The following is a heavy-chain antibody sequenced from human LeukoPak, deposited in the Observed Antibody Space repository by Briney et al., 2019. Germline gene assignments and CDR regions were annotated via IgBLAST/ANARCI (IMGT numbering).Heavy chain of an antibody. Sequence: SLRLSCSAYGFPFDDYVMHWVRPAAGKGLDWVSGISWNSGSIGYADSVKGRFTISRDNSKNTLYLQMNSLRSEDTAVYYCAKGLSPYYYYYMDVWGKGTTVTVSS. D-gene: IGHD5/OR15-5a*01. CDR1: GFPFDDYV. CDR3: AKGLSPYYYYYMDV. CDR2: ISWNSGSI. J-gene: IGHJ6*03. V-gene: IGHV3-9*01.